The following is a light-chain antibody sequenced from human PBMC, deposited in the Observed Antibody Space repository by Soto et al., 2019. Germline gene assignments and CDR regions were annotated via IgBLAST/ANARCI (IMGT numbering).Light chain of an antibody. CDR1: SSDVGIYNL. J-gene: IGLJ1*01. CDR2: EDS. V-gene: IGLV2-23*01. Sequence: LTQPASVSGSPGQSITISCTGTSSDVGIYNLVSWYQQHPGKAPKLMIYEDSKRPSGVSNRFSGSKSGNTASLTISGLQAEDEADYYCCSYAGSSTYVFGTGTKVTVL. CDR3: CSYAGSSTYV.